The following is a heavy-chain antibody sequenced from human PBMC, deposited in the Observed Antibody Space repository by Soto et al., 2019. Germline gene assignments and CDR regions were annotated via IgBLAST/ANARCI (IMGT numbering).Heavy chain of an antibody. CDR2: ISSGGRT. V-gene: IGHV3-66*01. CDR3: ARDPLGGAYDFCH. D-gene: IGHD3-3*01. J-gene: IGHJ4*02. Sequence: EVQLVESGGGLVQPGGSLRLSCAASGFSVSNLYMTWVRQAPGKGLEWVSVISSGGRTYYADSVKGRFTISRDNSKNTLYLEMKSLGAGDTAVYYCARDPLGGAYDFCHGGQGTLVTVSS. CDR1: GFSVSNLY.